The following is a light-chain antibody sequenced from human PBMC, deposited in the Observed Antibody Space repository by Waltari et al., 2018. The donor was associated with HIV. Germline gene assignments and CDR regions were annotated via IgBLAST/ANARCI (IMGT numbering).Light chain of an antibody. J-gene: IGKJ4*01. CDR2: AAA. CDR1: QSVSSH. Sequence: EIVLTQSPATLSLSPGERATLSCRASQSVSSHLAWYQQKPGQAPRLLIYAAANRATGIPARFSGSGSGTDFTLTISSLEQEDFAVYYCQQRRNWTPLTFGGGTKVEIK. V-gene: IGKV3-11*01. CDR3: QQRRNWTPLT.